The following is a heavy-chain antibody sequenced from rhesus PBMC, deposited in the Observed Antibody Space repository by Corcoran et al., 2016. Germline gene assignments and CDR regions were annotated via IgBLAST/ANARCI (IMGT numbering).Heavy chain of an antibody. D-gene: IGHD3-34*01. CDR1: GFSLTTSGMG. Sequence: QVTLKESGPALVKPTQTLTLTCTFSGFSLTTSGMGVGWVRQPPGKALEWLALIYWDNNKRSSTSLKIRLTTSKDTSKNQCVLTRTNMDPADTATYYCARGGVGGGFDYWGQGVLVTVSS. J-gene: IGHJ4*01. V-gene: IGHV2-174*01. CDR3: ARGGVGGGFDY. CDR2: IYWDNNK.